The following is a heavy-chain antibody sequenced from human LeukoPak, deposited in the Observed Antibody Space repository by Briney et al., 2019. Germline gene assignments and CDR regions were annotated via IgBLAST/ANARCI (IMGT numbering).Heavy chain of an antibody. CDR1: GASISSYY. D-gene: IGHD2-21*01. Sequence: SETLSLTCTVSGASISSYYWSWIRQPPGKGLEWIGYIYYTGTTKFNPSLRSRLTISLDTSSNQFSLKLNSVTAADTAVYFCANYSSGWFDPWGQGTLVTVSS. CDR2: IYYTGTT. J-gene: IGHJ5*02. V-gene: IGHV4-59*01. CDR3: ANYSSGWFDP.